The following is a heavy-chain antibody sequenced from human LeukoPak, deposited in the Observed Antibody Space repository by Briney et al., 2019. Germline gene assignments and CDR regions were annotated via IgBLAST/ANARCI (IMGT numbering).Heavy chain of an antibody. CDR2: INHSGST. Sequence: SETLSLTCAVYGGSFSGYYWSWIRQPPGKGLEWIGEINHSGSTNYNPSLKSRVTISVDTSKNQFSLKLSSVTAAGTAVYYCARHPPYCSGGSCGIDYWGQGTLVTVSS. CDR3: ARHPPYCSGGSCGIDY. V-gene: IGHV4-34*01. D-gene: IGHD2-15*01. J-gene: IGHJ4*02. CDR1: GGSFSGYY.